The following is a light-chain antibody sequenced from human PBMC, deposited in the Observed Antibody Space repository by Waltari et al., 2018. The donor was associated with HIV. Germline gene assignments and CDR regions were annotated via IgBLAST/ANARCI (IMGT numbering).Light chain of an antibody. V-gene: IGKV3-15*01. CDR1: QNITSN. CDR2: GAS. J-gene: IGKJ4*01. CDR3: QQYNDWPLLT. Sequence: EIVMTQSPATLSVSPGERATLSCRASQNITSNLAWYQQKPGQAPRLLIYGASTRATDIPARFSGSGSGTEFTLTISSLQSEDFAVYYCQQYNDWPLLTFGGGTKVENK.